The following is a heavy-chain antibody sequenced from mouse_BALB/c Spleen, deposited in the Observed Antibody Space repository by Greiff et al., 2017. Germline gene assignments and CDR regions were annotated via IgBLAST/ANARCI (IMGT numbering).Heavy chain of an antibody. CDR2: IDPANGTT. CDR1: GFNIKDTY. CDR3: ARRDYAMDY. Sequence: VQLKQSGAELVKPGASVKLSCTASGFNIKDTYMPWVKQRPEQGLEWIGRIDPANGTTKYDPKFQGMAIITADTPSNTAYLQLSSLTSEDTSVYYCARRDYAMDYWGQGTSVTVSS. J-gene: IGHJ4*01. V-gene: IGHV14-3*02.